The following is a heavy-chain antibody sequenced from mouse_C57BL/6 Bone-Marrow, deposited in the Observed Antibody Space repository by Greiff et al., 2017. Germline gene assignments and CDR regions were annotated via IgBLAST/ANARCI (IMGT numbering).Heavy chain of an antibody. J-gene: IGHJ2*01. V-gene: IGHV1-42*01. CDR2: INPSTGGT. CDR3: AVGPFDY. D-gene: IGHD4-1*01. CDR1: GYSFTGYY. Sequence: EVQLQQSGPELVKPGASVKISCKASGYSFTGYYMNWVKQSPEKSLEWIGEINPSTGGTTYNQKFKAKATLTVDKSSSTAYMQLKSLTSEDSAVYSCAVGPFDYWGQGTTLTVSS.